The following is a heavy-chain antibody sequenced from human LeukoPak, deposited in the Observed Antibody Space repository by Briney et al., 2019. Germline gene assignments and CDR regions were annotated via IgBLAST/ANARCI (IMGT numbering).Heavy chain of an antibody. D-gene: IGHD3-3*01. CDR1: GFTLSSYG. CDR3: ARADGLRFLEWSPHYYYYYMDV. J-gene: IGHJ6*03. V-gene: IGHV3-30*02. Sequence: PGGSLRLSCAASGFTLSSYGMHWVRHAPGKGLGWVAFIREEGKNKYCADPVKGRFTIPRDNAENSLDLHMNRLRDEDTAVYYCARADGLRFLEWSPHYYYYYMDVWRKGPTVPVSS. CDR2: IREEGKNK.